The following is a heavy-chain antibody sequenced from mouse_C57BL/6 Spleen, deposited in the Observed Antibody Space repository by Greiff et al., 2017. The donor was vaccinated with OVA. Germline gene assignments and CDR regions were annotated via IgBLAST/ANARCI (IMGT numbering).Heavy chain of an antibody. D-gene: IGHD2-4*01. CDR1: GFTFSSYG. CDR3: ARGGYDYDFDY. CDR2: ISSGGSYT. Sequence: EVQGVESGGDLVKPGGSLKLSCAASGFTFSSYGMSWVRQTPDKRLEWVATISSGGSYTYYPDSVKGRFTISRDNAKNTLYLQMSSLKSEDTAMYYCARGGYDYDFDYWGQGTTLTVSS. J-gene: IGHJ2*01. V-gene: IGHV5-6*01.